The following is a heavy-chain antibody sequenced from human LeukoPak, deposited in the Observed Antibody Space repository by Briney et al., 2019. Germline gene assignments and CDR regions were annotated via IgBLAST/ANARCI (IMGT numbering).Heavy chain of an antibody. D-gene: IGHD3-3*01. J-gene: IGHJ5*02. Sequence: GGSLRLSCAASGFTFSSHWMTWVCQAPGKGLEWVANIKQDGSEKYYVDSVQGRFTISRDNAKNSLYLQMNSLRAEDTAVYYCARVDLEWLLVSWGQGTLVTVSS. CDR2: IKQDGSEK. V-gene: IGHV3-7*01. CDR1: GFTFSSHW. CDR3: ARVDLEWLLVS.